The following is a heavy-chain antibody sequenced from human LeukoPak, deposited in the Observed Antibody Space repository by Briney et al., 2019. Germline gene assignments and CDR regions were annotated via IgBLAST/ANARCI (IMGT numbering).Heavy chain of an antibody. CDR1: GFTVSSYG. Sequence: GGSLRLSCAASGFTVSSYGMHWVRQAPGKGLEWVAVISYDGSNKYYADSVKGRFTISRDNSKNTLYLQMNSPRAEDTAVYYCAKSSGYVSAFDAFHISGHGETFTVSS. D-gene: IGHD5-12*01. CDR3: AKSSGYVSAFDAFHI. V-gene: IGHV3-30*18. J-gene: IGHJ3*02. CDR2: ISYDGSNK.